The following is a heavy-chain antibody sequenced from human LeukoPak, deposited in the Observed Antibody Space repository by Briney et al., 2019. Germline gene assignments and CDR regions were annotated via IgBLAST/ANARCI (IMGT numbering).Heavy chain of an antibody. Sequence: SVEVSCKASGGTFSSYAISWVRQAPGQGLEWMGGIIPIFGTANYAQKFQGRVTITADESTSTAYMELSSLRSEDTAVYYCASKMGVVVVPAAINYYYMDVWGKGTTATVSS. CDR3: ASKMGVVVVPAAINYYYMDV. CDR1: GGTFSSYA. D-gene: IGHD2-2*01. V-gene: IGHV1-69*13. J-gene: IGHJ6*03. CDR2: IIPIFGTA.